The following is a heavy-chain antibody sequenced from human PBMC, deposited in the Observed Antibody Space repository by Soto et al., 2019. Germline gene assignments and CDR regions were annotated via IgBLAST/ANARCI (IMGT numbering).Heavy chain of an antibody. CDR2: INPNSGDT. D-gene: IGHD3-16*01. CDR1: GYTFTGYY. J-gene: IGHJ6*02. CDR3: ARDRGGGYYGMDV. V-gene: IGHV1-2*02. Sequence: GASVKVSCKASGYTFTGYYMHWVRQAPGQGLEWMGWINPNSGDTNHAQKFQGRVTMTRDTSISTAYMEMSRLRSDDTAVYYCARDRGGGYYGMDVWGQGTTVTVSS.